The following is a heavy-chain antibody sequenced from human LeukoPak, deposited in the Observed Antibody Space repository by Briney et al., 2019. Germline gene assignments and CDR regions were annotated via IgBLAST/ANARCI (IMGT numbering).Heavy chain of an antibody. V-gene: IGHV3-23*01. CDR2: ITGSGAIT. J-gene: IGHJ4*02. D-gene: IGHD3-9*01. Sequence: GGSLRLSCAASGFTFSNYAMSWVRQAPGKGLEWVSAITGSGAITYYADSLKGRFTISRDNSKNTLYLQMNGLRAEDTAVYYCAKWGDYDVLTGYYDPDYWGQGTLVTVSS. CDR1: GFTFSNYA. CDR3: AKWGDYDVLTGYYDPDY.